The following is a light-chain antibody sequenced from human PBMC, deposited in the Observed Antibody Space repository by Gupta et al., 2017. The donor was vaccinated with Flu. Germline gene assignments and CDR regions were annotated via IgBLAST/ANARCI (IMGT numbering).Light chain of an antibody. CDR2: KAS. CDR3: QQYNSSPE. J-gene: IGKJ1*01. Sequence: VRNRVTIACRTSQSISSWLAWYQQKPGKAPKLLIYKASSLESGVPSRFSGRGSGTEFPLTISSLQPDDFATYYCQQYNSSPEFGQGTKVEIK. CDR1: QSISSW. V-gene: IGKV1-5*03.